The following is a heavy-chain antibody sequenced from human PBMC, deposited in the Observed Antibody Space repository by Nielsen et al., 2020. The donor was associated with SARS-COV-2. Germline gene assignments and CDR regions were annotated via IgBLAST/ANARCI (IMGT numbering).Heavy chain of an antibody. CDR2: IGNSGDST. J-gene: IGHJ4*02. Sequence: GESLKISCAATGFSVSSNYMSWVRQAPGKGLEWVSTIGNSGDSTFYADSVKGRFTISRDNSKNTLYLQMNSLRVEDTAVYYCTKRGGGNTWYYFDYWGQGTLVTVSS. D-gene: IGHD6-13*01. CDR3: TKRGGGNTWYYFDY. V-gene: IGHV3-53*01. CDR1: GFSVSSNY.